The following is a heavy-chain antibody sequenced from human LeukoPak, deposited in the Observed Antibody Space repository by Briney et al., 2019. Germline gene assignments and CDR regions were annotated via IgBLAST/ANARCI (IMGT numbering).Heavy chain of an antibody. CDR3: PKDPLPYSVAGTNRYMDV. V-gene: IGHV3-30*02. Sequence: GGSLRLSCAVSRFTFSSYGMHGVRQAPGKGREWGAFIRYDGSNEYYGDSVKGRFTISRDNSKNTLYLQINSLRGEATATKSRPKDPLPYSVAGTNRYMDVCGEG. CDR1: RFTFSSYG. J-gene: IGHJ6*03. D-gene: IGHD6-19*01. CDR2: IRYDGSNE.